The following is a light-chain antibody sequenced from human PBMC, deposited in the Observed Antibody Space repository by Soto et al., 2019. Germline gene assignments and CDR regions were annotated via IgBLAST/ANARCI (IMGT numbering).Light chain of an antibody. CDR1: QGISSW. CDR3: QQAQSFPFT. J-gene: IGKJ3*01. V-gene: IGKV1-12*01. Sequence: DIQMTQSPSSVYASVGDRVTITCRASQGISSWLAWYQQNPGKAPKLLLYAAPSLQSGVPSRFSGSGSGTAFTLTISSLQPEKFATYYCQQAQSFPFTFGPGTKVDIK. CDR2: AAP.